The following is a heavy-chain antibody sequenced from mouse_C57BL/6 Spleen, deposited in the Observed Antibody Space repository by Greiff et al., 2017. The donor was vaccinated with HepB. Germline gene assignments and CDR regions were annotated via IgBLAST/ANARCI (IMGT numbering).Heavy chain of an antibody. CDR3: ARSTITTVVGY. Sequence: VQLVESGAELVRPGTSVKVSCKASGYAFTNYLIEWVKQRPGQGLEWIGVINPGSGGTNYNEKFKGKATLTADKSSSTAYMQLSSLTSEDSAVYFCARSTITTVVGYWGQGTTLTVSS. CDR2: INPGSGGT. D-gene: IGHD1-1*01. J-gene: IGHJ2*01. V-gene: IGHV1-54*01. CDR1: GYAFTNYL.